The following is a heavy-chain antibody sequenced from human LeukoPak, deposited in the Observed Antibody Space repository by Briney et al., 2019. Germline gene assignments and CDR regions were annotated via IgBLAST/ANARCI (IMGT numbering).Heavy chain of an antibody. CDR3: ARDLGYGSGHDMDV. Sequence: GGSLRLSCATSGFTFSNYAIHWVRQAPGKGLEWVADISFDGDNEYYADSVRGRFMIARDNSKNTVYLQMNSLTIEDTAVYYCARDLGYGSGHDMDVWGQGTTVTVSS. V-gene: IGHV3-30-3*01. CDR1: GFTFSNYA. CDR2: ISFDGDNE. D-gene: IGHD3-10*01. J-gene: IGHJ6*02.